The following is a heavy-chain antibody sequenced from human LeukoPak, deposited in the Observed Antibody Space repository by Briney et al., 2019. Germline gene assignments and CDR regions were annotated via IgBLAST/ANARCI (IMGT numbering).Heavy chain of an antibody. Sequence: GGSLRLSCAASGLTVSRNYMSWVRQAPGKGLESVSVIYSAGSTYYADSVRGRFTISRDNSKNTLYLQMNSLRAEDTAVYYCATPVPHGSDPSLYYYYMDVWGKGTTVTISS. CDR1: GLTVSRNY. J-gene: IGHJ6*03. V-gene: IGHV3-53*01. CDR3: ATPVPHGSDPSLYYYYMDV. D-gene: IGHD3-10*01. CDR2: IYSAGST.